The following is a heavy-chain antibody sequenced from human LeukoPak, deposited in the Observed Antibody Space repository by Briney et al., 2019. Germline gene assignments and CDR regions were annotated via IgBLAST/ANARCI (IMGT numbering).Heavy chain of an antibody. CDR3: AKEMDTAMVTAFFDY. CDR1: GFTFSTYC. CDR2: INQDGSEK. D-gene: IGHD5-18*01. J-gene: IGHJ4*02. V-gene: IGHV3-7*03. Sequence: GGSLRLSCAASGFTFSTYCMSWVRQAPGKGLEWVANINQDGSEKYHVDSVKGRFTISRDNADNSLYLQMNSLRADDTAVYYCAKEMDTAMVTAFFDYWGQGTLVTVSS.